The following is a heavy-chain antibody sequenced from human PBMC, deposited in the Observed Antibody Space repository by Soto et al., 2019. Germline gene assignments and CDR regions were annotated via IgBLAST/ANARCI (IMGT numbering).Heavy chain of an antibody. CDR2: ISSSSSYI. CDR1: GFTFSSYS. V-gene: IGHV3-21*01. CDR3: ARGWVGYSGYEDSSMDV. Sequence: GGSLRLSCAASGFTFSSYSMNWVRQAPGKGLEWVSSISSSSSYIYYADSVKGRFTISRDNAKNSLYLQMNSLRAEDTAVYYCARGWVGYSGYEDSSMDVWGKGTTVTVSS. J-gene: IGHJ6*03. D-gene: IGHD5-12*01.